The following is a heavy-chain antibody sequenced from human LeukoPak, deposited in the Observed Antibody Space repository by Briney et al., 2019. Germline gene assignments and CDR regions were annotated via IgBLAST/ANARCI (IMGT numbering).Heavy chain of an antibody. CDR3: ARGSGGSGSFPPDH. Sequence: SGTLSLTCTVSGGSISGRTWWTWVRQPPGKGLEWIGEVYPTGSTNYNPSLKSRVTISVDKSKNQFSLKLNSVTAADTPMYYCARGSGGSGSFPPDHWGQGTLVSVSS. V-gene: IGHV4-4*02. CDR1: GGSISGRTW. J-gene: IGHJ4*02. D-gene: IGHD3-10*01. CDR2: VYPTGST.